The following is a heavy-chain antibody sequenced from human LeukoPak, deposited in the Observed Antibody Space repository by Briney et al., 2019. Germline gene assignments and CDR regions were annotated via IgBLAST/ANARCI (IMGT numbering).Heavy chain of an antibody. J-gene: IGHJ6*02. CDR2: VSSCSNTI. D-gene: IGHD3-3*01. Sequence: GGSLTLSCAASGFTFSSYSMNWVRQAPGKGLEWVSYVSSCSNTIYYAESVKGRFTISRDNSKNTLYLQMNSLRAEYTAVYCCATIYDFWCGYANYYYYGMDVWGQGTTVTVSS. CDR1: GFTFSSYS. V-gene: IGHV3-48*01. CDR3: ATIYDFWCGYANYYYYGMDV.